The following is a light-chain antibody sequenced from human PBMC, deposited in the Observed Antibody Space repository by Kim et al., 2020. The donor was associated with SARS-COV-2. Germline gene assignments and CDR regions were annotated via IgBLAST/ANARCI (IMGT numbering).Light chain of an antibody. CDR2: AAS. V-gene: IGKV1-39*01. CDR3: QQSYSTPYT. J-gene: IGKJ2*01. CDR1: QSISNY. Sequence: SAFVGERVTITCRASQSISNYLNWYQQKPGKAPKRLIYAASSLQSGVPSRFSGIGSGTDFTLTISSLQPEDFATYYCQQSYSTPYTFGQGTKLEI.